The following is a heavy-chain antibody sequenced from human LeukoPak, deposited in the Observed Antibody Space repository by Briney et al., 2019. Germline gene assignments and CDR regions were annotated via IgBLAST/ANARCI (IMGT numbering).Heavy chain of an antibody. CDR3: ARIGYSSSCTDF. V-gene: IGHV3-7*01. Sequence: GGSLRLSCAASGFTFSNYWMSWVRQAPGKGLEWVANIKEDGSVKYYVDSVKGRFTISRDNAKNSLYLQMNSLRAEDTAVYYCARIGYSSSCTDFWGQGTLVTVSS. D-gene: IGHD6-13*01. CDR2: IKEDGSVK. CDR1: GFTFSNYW. J-gene: IGHJ4*02.